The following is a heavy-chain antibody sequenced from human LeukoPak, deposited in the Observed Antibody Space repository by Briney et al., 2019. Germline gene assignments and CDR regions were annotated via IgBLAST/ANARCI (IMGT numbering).Heavy chain of an antibody. J-gene: IGHJ4*02. D-gene: IGHD1-26*01. V-gene: IGHV1-2*06. CDR2: INPNNGDT. CDR1: GYTFTGYY. CDR3: VREITRATTYFDS. Sequence: ASAKVSCKASGYTFTGYYIHWVRQAPGQGLEWMGRINPNNGDTNYAQKFPGRVTLTRDTSIGTAYMELSSLRSDDTAMYYCVREITRATTYFDSWGQGTLVTVSS.